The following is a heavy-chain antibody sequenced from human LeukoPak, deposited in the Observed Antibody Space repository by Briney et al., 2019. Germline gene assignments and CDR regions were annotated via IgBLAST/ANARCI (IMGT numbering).Heavy chain of an antibody. V-gene: IGHV4-59*01. J-gene: IGHJ5*02. CDR3: ARAGGDYDILTGYSWWFDP. D-gene: IGHD3-9*01. CDR1: GGSLSSYY. Sequence: SETLSLTCTVSGGSLSSYYWSWIRQPPGKGLEWIGYIYYSGSTNYNPSLKSRVTISVDTSKNQFSLKLSSVTAADTAVYYCARAGGDYDILTGYSWWFDPWGQGTLVTVSS. CDR2: IYYSGST.